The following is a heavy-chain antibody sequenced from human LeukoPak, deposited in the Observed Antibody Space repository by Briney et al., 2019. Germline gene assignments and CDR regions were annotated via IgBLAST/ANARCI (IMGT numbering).Heavy chain of an antibody. D-gene: IGHD4-17*01. CDR1: GFTFSSYA. CDR3: ARDGVTVTNDY. CDR2: ISYDGSNK. V-gene: IGHV3-30*04. J-gene: IGHJ4*02. Sequence: SGGSLRLSCAASGFTFSSYAMHWVRQAPGKGLEWVAVISYDGSNKYYADSVKGRFTISRDNSKNTLYLQMNSLRAEDTAVYYCARDGVTVTNDYWGQGTLVTVSS.